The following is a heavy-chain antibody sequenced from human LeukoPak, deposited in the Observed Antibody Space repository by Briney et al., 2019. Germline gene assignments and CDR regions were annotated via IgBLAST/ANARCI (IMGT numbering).Heavy chain of an antibody. CDR2: IYYSGST. CDR3: ARAGSGWHGAYGMDV. Sequence: SETLSLTCTVSGGSISSSSYYWSWIRQPPGKGLEWIGYIYYSGSTNYNPSLKSRVTISVDTSKNQFSLKLSSVTAADTAVYYCARAGSGWHGAYGMDVWGQGTTVTVSS. V-gene: IGHV4-61*01. J-gene: IGHJ6*02. CDR1: GGSISSSSYY. D-gene: IGHD6-19*01.